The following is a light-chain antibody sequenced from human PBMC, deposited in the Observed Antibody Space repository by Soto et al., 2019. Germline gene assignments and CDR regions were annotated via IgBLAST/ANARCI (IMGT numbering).Light chain of an antibody. V-gene: IGKV1-39*01. CDR3: QQSYSNTLT. J-gene: IGKJ4*01. Sequence: IQMTHSPSSLSAFVGDRFTITCRASQSIRNYLNWYQQKPGKAPKLLIYAASSLQSGVPSRFSGSGSGTDLTITISSLKNEDFETYYCQQSYSNTLTFGGGTKVDIK. CDR2: AAS. CDR1: QSIRNY.